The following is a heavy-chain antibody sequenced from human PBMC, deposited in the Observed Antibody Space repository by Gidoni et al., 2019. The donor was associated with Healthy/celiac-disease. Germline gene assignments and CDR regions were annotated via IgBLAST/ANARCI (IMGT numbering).Heavy chain of an antibody. CDR3: ARDWAVTMIVVVITTLDAFDI. Sequence: QVQLVESGGGVVQPGRSLRLSCAASGLTVSSYAMNWVRQAPGKGLEWVAVISYDGSNKYYADSVKCRFTISRDNSKNTLYLQMNSLRAEDTAVYYCARDWAVTMIVVVITTLDAFDIWGQGTMVTVSS. CDR1: GLTVSSYA. CDR2: ISYDGSNK. J-gene: IGHJ3*02. V-gene: IGHV3-30*16. D-gene: IGHD3-22*01.